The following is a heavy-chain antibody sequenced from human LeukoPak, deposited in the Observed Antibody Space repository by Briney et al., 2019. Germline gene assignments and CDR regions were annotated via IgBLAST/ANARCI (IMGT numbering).Heavy chain of an antibody. J-gene: IGHJ4*02. CDR1: GGSISSSSYY. CDR2: IYYSGST. CDR3: ARAVGNSGNDY. D-gene: IGHD4-23*01. Sequence: SETLSLTCTVSGGSISSSSYYWGWIRQPPGKGLEWIGSIYYSGSTYYNPSLKSRVTISVDTSKNQFSLKLSSVTAADTAVYYCARAVGNSGNDYWGQGTLVTVSS. V-gene: IGHV4-39*07.